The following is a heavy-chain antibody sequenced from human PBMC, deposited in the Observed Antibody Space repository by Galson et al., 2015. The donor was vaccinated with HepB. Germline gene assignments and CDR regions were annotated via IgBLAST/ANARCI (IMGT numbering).Heavy chain of an antibody. V-gene: IGHV3-30*04. CDR3: ARDGNWYFDL. Sequence: SLRLSCAASGFTFSSYAMHWVRQAPGKGLEWVAVISYDGSNKYYADSVKGRFTISRDNSKNTLYLQMNSLRAEDTAVYYCARDGNWYFDLWGRGTLVTVSS. D-gene: IGHD1-1*01. J-gene: IGHJ2*01. CDR1: GFTFSSYA. CDR2: ISYDGSNK.